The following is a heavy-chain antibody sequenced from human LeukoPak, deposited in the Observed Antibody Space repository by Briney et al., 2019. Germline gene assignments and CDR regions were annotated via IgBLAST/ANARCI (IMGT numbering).Heavy chain of an antibody. CDR3: ARNVGWERTPYYFDF. D-gene: IGHD1-26*01. V-gene: IGHV3-7*01. CDR1: GFTFSTYW. Sequence: GGSLRLSCAASGFTFSTYWMTWVRQAPGKGLEWVANIKHDGNEKKYVDSVRGRFTISRDNAKNSLYLQMNSLRPEDTAVYYCARNVGWERTPYYFDFWGQGTLVTVSS. CDR2: IKHDGNEK. J-gene: IGHJ4*02.